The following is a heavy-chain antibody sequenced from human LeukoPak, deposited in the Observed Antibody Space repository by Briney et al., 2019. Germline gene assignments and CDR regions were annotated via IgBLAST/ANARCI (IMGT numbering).Heavy chain of an antibody. D-gene: IGHD5-12*01. CDR1: GFTVSSNS. V-gene: IGHV3-53*05. CDR2: ISSGGNT. CDR3: ARSAAAGRIVATFGY. Sequence: GGSLRLSCKVSGFTVSSNSWSWVRQAPGKGLEWVSFISSGGNTDHSDSVKGRFTISRDNSKNTLYLQMNSLRTEDTAVYYCARSAAAGRIVATFGYWGQGTLVIVSS. J-gene: IGHJ4*02.